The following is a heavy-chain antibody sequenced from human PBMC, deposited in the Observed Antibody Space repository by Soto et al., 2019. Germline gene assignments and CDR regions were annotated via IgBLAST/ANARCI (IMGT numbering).Heavy chain of an antibody. J-gene: IGHJ5*02. D-gene: IGHD2-15*01. CDR3: AKDIVVVVAATDYNWFDP. CDR2: ISGSGGST. Sequence: GGSLRLSCAASGFTFSSYAMSWVRQAPGKGLEWVSAISGSGGSTYYADSVKGRFTISRDNSKNTLYLQMNSLRAEDTAVYYCAKDIVVVVAATDYNWFDPWGQGTLVTVSS. CDR1: GFTFSSYA. V-gene: IGHV3-23*01.